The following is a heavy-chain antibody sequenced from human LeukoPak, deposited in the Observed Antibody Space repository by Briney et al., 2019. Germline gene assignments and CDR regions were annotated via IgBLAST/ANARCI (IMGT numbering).Heavy chain of an antibody. CDR2: ISGSSDTT. V-gene: IGHV3-48*04. J-gene: IGHJ6*04. CDR1: GFTFSRYN. CDR3: AREDVNYYAGMDV. D-gene: IGHD3-16*01. Sequence: HPGGSLRLSCAASGFTFSRYNMNWVRQAPGKGLEWLSYISGSSDTTFYADSVRGRFTISRDNAKNSLYLQMNSLRVEDTAVYYCAREDVNYYAGMDVWGKGTTVTVSS.